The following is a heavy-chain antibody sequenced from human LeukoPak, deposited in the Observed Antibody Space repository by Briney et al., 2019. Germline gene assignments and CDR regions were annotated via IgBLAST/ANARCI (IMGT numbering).Heavy chain of an antibody. CDR1: GYSFNTYD. D-gene: IGHD1-26*01. Sequence: ASVKVSCKASGYSFNTYDINWVRQAPGQGLEWMEWMNPNNGKTGYAQKFQGRVTMTRNSSISTAYMELRSLRSEDTAVYYCARVSWHSGRHNYYGVFDYWGPGTLVSVSS. V-gene: IGHV1-8*01. CDR3: ARVSWHSGRHNYYGVFDY. J-gene: IGHJ4*02. CDR2: MNPNNGKT.